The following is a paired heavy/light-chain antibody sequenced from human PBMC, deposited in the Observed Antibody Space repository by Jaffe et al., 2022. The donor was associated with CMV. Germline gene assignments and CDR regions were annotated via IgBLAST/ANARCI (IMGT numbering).Heavy chain of an antibody. CDR1: GFTFGDYS. D-gene: IGHD1-26*01. CDR3: TRDMGWLVVGANALDAFDI. CDR2: IRAKAFGGTT. J-gene: IGHJ3*02. V-gene: IGHV3-49*04. Sequence: DVQLVESGGGLVQPGRSLRLSCTASGFTFGDYSMTWVRQAPGKGLEWVGFIRAKAFGGTTDYAASVKGRFTISRDDSESVAYLQMNSLKPDDTAIYYCTRDMGWLVVGANALDAFDIWGQGTLVTVSS.
Light chain of an antibody. CDR1: QSVLHSSTNKNY. V-gene: IGKV4-1*01. J-gene: IGKJ1*01. CDR3: QHYYSAPRT. Sequence: DIVMTQSPDSLAVSLGERATINCKSSQSVLHSSTNKNYLAWYQQKPGQPPKLLIYWASTRESGVPDRFSGSGSGADFTLTISSLQAEDVAVYYCQHYYSAPRTFGQGTKVEIK. CDR2: WAS.